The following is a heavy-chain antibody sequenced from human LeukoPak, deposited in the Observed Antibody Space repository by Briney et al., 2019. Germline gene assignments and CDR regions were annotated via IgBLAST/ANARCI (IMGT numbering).Heavy chain of an antibody. V-gene: IGHV1-58*01. D-gene: IGHD1-26*01. CDR1: GFTFTSSA. CDR3: AVPIVGATRGAFDI. CDR2: IVVGSGNT. J-gene: IGHJ3*02. Sequence: SVTVSFKASGFTFTSSAVQWVRQARGQRLEGIGWIVVGSGNTNYAQKFQERVTITRDMSTSTAYMELSSLRSEDTAVYYCAVPIVGATRGAFDIWGQGTMVTVSS.